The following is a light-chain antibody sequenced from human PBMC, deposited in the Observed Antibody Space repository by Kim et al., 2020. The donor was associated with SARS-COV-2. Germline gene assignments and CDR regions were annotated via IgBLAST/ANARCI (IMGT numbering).Light chain of an antibody. Sequence: SYELTQPPSVSVSPGQTASITCSGDKLGDKYACWYQQKPGQSPVLVIYQDSKRPSGIPERFSGSNSGNTATLTISGTQPMDEADFYCRAWDSNTGVFGGGTQLTVL. J-gene: IGLJ3*02. CDR3: RAWDSNTGV. CDR2: QDS. V-gene: IGLV3-1*01. CDR1: KLGDKY.